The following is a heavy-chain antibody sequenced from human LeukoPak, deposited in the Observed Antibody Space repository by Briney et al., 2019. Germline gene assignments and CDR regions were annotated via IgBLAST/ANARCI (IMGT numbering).Heavy chain of an antibody. D-gene: IGHD2-15*01. V-gene: IGHV1-46*01. CDR1: GYTFTSYY. Sequence: ASVKVSCKASGYTFTSYYMHWVRQAPGQGLEWMGLINPSGGSTSYAQKFQGRVTMTRDTSTSTVYMELSSLRSEDTAVYYCARDLYCSGGSCYSSRAAPYYYYMDVWGKGTTVAVSS. CDR2: INPSGGST. CDR3: ARDLYCSGGSCYSSRAAPYYYYMDV. J-gene: IGHJ6*03.